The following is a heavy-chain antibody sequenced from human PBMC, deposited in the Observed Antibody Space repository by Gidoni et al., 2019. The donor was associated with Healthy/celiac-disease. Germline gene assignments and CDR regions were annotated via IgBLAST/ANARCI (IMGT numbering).Heavy chain of an antibody. V-gene: IGHV1-69*01. CDR1: GGTLSSYE. CDR3: ASGGSQRGDYYYYGMDV. D-gene: IGHD1-26*01. Sequence: QVQLVQSGAEVKKPGSSVKVSCKASGGTLSSYEISWVRQAPGQGLEWMGGIIPIFGTANYAQKFQGRVTITADESTSTAYMELSSLRSEDTAVYYCASGGSQRGDYYYYGMDVWGQGTTVTVSS. CDR2: IIPIFGTA. J-gene: IGHJ6*02.